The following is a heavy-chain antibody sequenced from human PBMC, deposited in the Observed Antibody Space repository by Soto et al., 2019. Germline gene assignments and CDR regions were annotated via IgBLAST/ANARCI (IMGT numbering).Heavy chain of an antibody. V-gene: IGHV4-34*01. CDR3: ARGRSSVPDRRGIGYYGLDV. CDR2: INDSGIT. J-gene: IGHJ6*02. CDR1: GGSFSGYY. D-gene: IGHD3-3*01. Sequence: QVQLQQWGAEVLKPSETLSLTCVVNGGSFSGYYWSWIRQPPGKGLEWIGEINDSGITDSNPSLESRVTISVDMSKNQFSLKLNAVTAADTAVYHCARGRSSVPDRRGIGYYGLDVWCQGTTVTVSS.